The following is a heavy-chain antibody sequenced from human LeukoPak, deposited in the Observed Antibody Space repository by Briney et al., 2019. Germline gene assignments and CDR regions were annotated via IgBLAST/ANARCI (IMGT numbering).Heavy chain of an antibody. Sequence: PGGSLRLSCAASGFTVSSNYMSWVRQAPGKGLEWVANIKQDGSEKYYVDSVKGRFTISRDNAKNSLYLQMNSLRAEDTAVYYCARGRVPAAIVDDAFDIWGQGTMVTVSS. D-gene: IGHD2-2*02. CDR1: GFTVSSNY. V-gene: IGHV3-7*01. CDR3: ARGRVPAAIVDDAFDI. CDR2: IKQDGSEK. J-gene: IGHJ3*02.